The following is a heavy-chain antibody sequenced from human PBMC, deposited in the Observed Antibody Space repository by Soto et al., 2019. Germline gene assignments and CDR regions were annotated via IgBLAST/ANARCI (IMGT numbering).Heavy chain of an antibody. CDR2: ISGYNGNT. CDR1: GYTFTSYG. V-gene: IGHV1-18*01. Sequence: QVKLVQSGAEVKKPGASVKVSCKASGYTFTSYGICWVRQAPGQGLEWMGWISGYNGNTNYAQNLQGRVTMTTDTSTSTVYMELRSLRHDDTAVYYCASRCSSTRCLDLWGRGTLVIVSS. CDR3: ASRCSSTRCLDL. J-gene: IGHJ2*01. D-gene: IGHD2-2*01.